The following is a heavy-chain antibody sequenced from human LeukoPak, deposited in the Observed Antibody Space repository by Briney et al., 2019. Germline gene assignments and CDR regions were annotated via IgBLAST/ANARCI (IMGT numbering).Heavy chain of an antibody. D-gene: IGHD3-3*01. CDR2: IYYRGST. V-gene: IGHV4-31*03. CDR3: ARVKPIFQLNY. CDR1: GGSISSGGYY. J-gene: IGHJ4*02. Sequence: SQTLSLTCTVSGGSISSGGYYWSWIRQHPGKGLEWIGYIYYRGSTYYNPSLKSRVTISVDTSKNQFSLKLSSVTAADTAVYYCARVKPIFQLNYWGQGTLVTVSS.